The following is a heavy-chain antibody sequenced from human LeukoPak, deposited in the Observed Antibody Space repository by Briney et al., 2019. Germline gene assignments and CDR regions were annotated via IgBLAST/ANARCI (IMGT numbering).Heavy chain of an antibody. CDR1: GYTFTSYY. CDR2: INPSGGST. J-gene: IGHJ4*02. Sequence: ASVKVSCKASGYTFTSYYMHWVRQAPGQGLEWMGIINPSGGSTSYAQKFQGRVTMTRDTSTSTVYVELSSLRSEDTAVYYCARGDYYDSSGYLQFDYWGQGTLVTVSS. D-gene: IGHD3-22*01. CDR3: ARGDYYDSSGYLQFDY. V-gene: IGHV1-46*01.